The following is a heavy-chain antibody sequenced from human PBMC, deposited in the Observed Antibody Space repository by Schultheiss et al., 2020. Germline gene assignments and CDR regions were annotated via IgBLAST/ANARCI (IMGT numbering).Heavy chain of an antibody. CDR3: ARVKAGYSSGWFDY. J-gene: IGHJ4*02. D-gene: IGHD6-19*01. CDR2: INPNSGGT. CDR1: GSTFTGYY. Sequence: ASVKVSFKASGSTFTGYYMHWVRQAPGQGLEWMGWINPNSGGTNYAQKFQGRVTMTRDTSISTAYMELSRLRSDDTAVYYCARVKAGYSSGWFDYWGQGTLVTVSS. V-gene: IGHV1-2*02.